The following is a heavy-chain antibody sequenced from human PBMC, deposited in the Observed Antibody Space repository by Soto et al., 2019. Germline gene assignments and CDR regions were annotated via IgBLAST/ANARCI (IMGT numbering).Heavy chain of an antibody. J-gene: IGHJ4*02. V-gene: IGHV3-23*01. D-gene: IGHD6-13*01. CDR2: ISGSGGST. CDR3: ATWRYSSWFDY. Sequence: GGSLRLSCAASGFTFSSYAMSWVRQAPGKGLEWVSAISGSGGSTYYADSVKGRFTISRDNSKNTVFLQMNSLKASDTAMYYCATWRYSSWFDYWGQGTLVTVSS. CDR1: GFTFSSYA.